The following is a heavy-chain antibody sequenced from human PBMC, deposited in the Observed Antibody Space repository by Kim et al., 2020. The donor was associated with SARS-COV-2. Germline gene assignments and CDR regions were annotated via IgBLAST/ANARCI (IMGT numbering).Heavy chain of an antibody. V-gene: IGHV1-2*02. Sequence: ASVKVSCTSSGYRFSDYFLLWMRQAPGQGLEWMGWINPKNGDTKYSQKFQGRVALARDTSITTAYMDLNSLTSDDTAVYYCARGRGHCDGGSCYPPDSW. CDR3: ARGRGHCDGGSCYPPDS. D-gene: IGHD2-15*01. CDR2: INPKNGDT. J-gene: IGHJ5*01. CDR1: GYRFSDYF.